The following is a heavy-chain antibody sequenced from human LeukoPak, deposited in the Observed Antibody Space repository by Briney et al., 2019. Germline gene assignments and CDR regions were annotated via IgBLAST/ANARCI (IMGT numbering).Heavy chain of an antibody. V-gene: IGHV4-34*01. CDR1: GGSFSGYY. CDR3: ARGQRGYSYGYVH. CDR2: INRSGST. Sequence: PSETLSLTCAVYGGSFSGYYWSWIRQPPGKGLEWIGEINRSGSTNYNPSLESRVTISVDTSKNQFSLKLSSVTAVDTAVYYCARGQRGYSYGYVHWGQGTLVTVSS. D-gene: IGHD5-18*01. J-gene: IGHJ4*02.